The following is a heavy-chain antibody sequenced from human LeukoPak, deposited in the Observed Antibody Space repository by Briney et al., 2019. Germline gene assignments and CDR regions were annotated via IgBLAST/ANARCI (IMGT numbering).Heavy chain of an antibody. CDR2: IIPILGIA. Sequence: ASVKVSCKASGGTFSSYAISWVRQAPGQGLEWMGRIIPILGIANYAQKFQGRVTITADKSTSTAYMELSSLRSEDTAVYYCARDYDSSGYNLLHAFDIWGQGTMVTVSS. D-gene: IGHD3-22*01. J-gene: IGHJ3*02. CDR1: GGTFSSYA. CDR3: ARDYDSSGYNLLHAFDI. V-gene: IGHV1-69*04.